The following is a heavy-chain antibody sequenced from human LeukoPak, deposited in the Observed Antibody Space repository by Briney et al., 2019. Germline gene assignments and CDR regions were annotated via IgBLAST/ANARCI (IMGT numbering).Heavy chain of an antibody. CDR1: GGSISSGGYS. V-gene: IGHV4-30-2*01. CDR2: IYHSGST. CDR3: ARDSRGGGPDFDY. Sequence: SGTLSLTCAVSGGSISSGGYSWRWIRQPPGKGLEWIGYIYHSGSTYYNPSLKSRVTISVDRSKNQFSLKLSSVTAADTAVYYCARDSRGGGPDFDYWGQGVLVTVSS. J-gene: IGHJ4*02. D-gene: IGHD3-10*01.